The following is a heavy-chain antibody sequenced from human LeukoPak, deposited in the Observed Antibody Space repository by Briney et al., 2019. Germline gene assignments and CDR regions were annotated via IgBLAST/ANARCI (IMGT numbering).Heavy chain of an antibody. CDR2: ISGSGGST. Sequence: GGSLRLSCAASGFTFSSYAMSWVRQAPGKGLEWVSAISGSGGSTYYADSVKGRFTISRDNSKNTLYLQMNSLRAEDTAVYYCTTGVASHGDYFGATDYWGQGTLVTVSS. V-gene: IGHV3-23*01. CDR1: GFTFSSYA. CDR3: TTGVASHGDYFGATDY. J-gene: IGHJ4*02. D-gene: IGHD4-17*01.